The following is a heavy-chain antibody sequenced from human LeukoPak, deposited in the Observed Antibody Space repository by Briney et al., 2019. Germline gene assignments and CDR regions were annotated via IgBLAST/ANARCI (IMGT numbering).Heavy chain of an antibody. V-gene: IGHV3-21*01. Sequence: GGSLRLSCAASGFTFSSYSMNWVRQAQGKGLEWVSSISATGSYRYYADSVKGRFTISRDSAKNSLYLQMSSLRAEDTAVYYCARVGAYTDYAPDYGGQGTLVTVSS. J-gene: IGHJ4*02. D-gene: IGHD4-17*01. CDR2: ISATGSYR. CDR1: GFTFSSYS. CDR3: ARVGAYTDYAPDY.